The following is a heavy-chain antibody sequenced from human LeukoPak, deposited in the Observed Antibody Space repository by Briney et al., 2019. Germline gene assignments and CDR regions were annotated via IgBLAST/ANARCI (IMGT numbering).Heavy chain of an antibody. CDR1: GFTFSNLA. Sequence: GGSLRLSCRASGFTFSNLAMTWVRQAPGKGLEWVSTIRSNGDTTYNADSVKGRFTISRDNSKNTLYLELNSLRVEDTATFYCAKGQELDDGVFDSWGQGTMVTVSS. CDR2: IRSNGDTT. J-gene: IGHJ4*02. CDR3: AKGQELDDGVFDS. D-gene: IGHD1-1*01. V-gene: IGHV3-23*01.